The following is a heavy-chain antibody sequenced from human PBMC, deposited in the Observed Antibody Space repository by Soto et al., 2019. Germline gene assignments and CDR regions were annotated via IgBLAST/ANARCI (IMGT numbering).Heavy chain of an antibody. CDR2: ISSSSSYI. J-gene: IGHJ3*02. D-gene: IGHD3-22*01. V-gene: IGHV3-21*01. CDR3: AREGPYDSSGTDAFDI. Sequence: GGSLRLSCAASGFTFNDYGLHWVRQAPGKRLEWVSSISSSSSYIYYADSVKGRFTISRDNAKNSLYLQMNSLRAEDTAVYYCAREGPYDSSGTDAFDIWGQGTMVTVSS. CDR1: GFTFNDYG.